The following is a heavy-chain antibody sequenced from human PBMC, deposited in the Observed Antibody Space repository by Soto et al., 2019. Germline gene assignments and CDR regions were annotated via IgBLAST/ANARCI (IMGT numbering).Heavy chain of an antibody. Sequence: QVDLVQSGAEVKKPGASVTISCKASGSAITRYYIHWGRQPPVEALGWMGIINPGGGSASYAQKFQDRVTIDKDTSTGTVYMDLRSLRTEDTAVYYCARDTSGWSLNGLDVWGQGTTVSVSS. J-gene: IGHJ6*02. D-gene: IGHD6-19*01. CDR2: INPGGGSA. CDR3: ARDTSGWSLNGLDV. V-gene: IGHV1-46*01. CDR1: GSAITRYY.